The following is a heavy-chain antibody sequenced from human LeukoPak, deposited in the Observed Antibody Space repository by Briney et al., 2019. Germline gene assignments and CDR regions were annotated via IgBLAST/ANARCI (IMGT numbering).Heavy chain of an antibody. J-gene: IGHJ5*02. D-gene: IGHD7-27*01. CDR3: ARRSSGDYLDP. V-gene: IGHV4-4*09. CDR2: IYTSGST. Sequence: PSETLSLTCTVSGGSISSYYWSWIRQPPGKGLEWIGYIYTSGSTNYNPSLKSRVTISVDTSKNQFSLKLSSVTAADTAVYYCARRSSGDYLDPWGRGTLVTVSS. CDR1: GGSISSYY.